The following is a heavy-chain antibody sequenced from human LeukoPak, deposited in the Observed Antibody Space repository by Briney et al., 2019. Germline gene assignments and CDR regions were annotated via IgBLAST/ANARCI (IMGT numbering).Heavy chain of an antibody. Sequence: GGSLRLSCAASGFTFSSYAMSWVRQAPGKGLEWVSAISGSGGSTYYADSVKGRFTISRDNSKNTLYLQMNSLKTEDTAVYYCTTDGIYDSSGYPTDYWGQGTLVTVSS. D-gene: IGHD3-22*01. CDR1: GFTFSSYA. V-gene: IGHV3-23*01. CDR2: ISGSGGST. CDR3: TTDGIYDSSGYPTDY. J-gene: IGHJ4*02.